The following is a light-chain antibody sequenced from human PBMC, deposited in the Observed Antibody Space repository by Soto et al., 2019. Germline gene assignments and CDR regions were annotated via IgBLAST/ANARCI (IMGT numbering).Light chain of an antibody. CDR2: AAS. V-gene: IGKV1-27*01. J-gene: IGKJ4*01. CDR1: LPICNY. CDR3: QKYNSAPRT. Sequence: DIKRNQSPSSLSSSVGDRVTITCRARLPICNYLAWYQQKPGKIPNLLIYAASTLQAGVPSRFSGSGYGTDFTLTISSLQPEDGAAYYCQKYNSAPRTLGGGTKVEIK.